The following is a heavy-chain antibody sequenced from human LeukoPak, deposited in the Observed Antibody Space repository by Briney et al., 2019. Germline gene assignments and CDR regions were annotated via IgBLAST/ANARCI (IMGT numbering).Heavy chain of an antibody. CDR1: GVSISSGAYY. Sequence: SQTLSLTCTVSGVSISSGAYYWSWIRQHPGKGLEWIGYIYYSGSTYYNPSLKSRVTISVDTSNNQLSLRLSSVTAADTAVYYCARVSIQLERPARFDPWGQGTLVTVSS. CDR2: IYYSGST. CDR3: ARVSIQLERPARFDP. J-gene: IGHJ5*02. D-gene: IGHD1-1*01. V-gene: IGHV4-31*03.